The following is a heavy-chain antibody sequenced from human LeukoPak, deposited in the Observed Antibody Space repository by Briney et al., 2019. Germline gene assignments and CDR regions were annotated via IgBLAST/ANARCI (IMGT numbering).Heavy chain of an antibody. Sequence: SETLSLTCAVYGESFSAYYWSWIRQPPGKGLEWIGEINHSGSTNHNPSLKSRVTISVDTSKNQFSLRLSSVTAADTAVYYCARGRAGHPASRYYYMDVWGKGTTVTVSS. V-gene: IGHV4-34*01. CDR3: ARGRAGHPASRYYYMDV. CDR1: GESFSAYY. CDR2: INHSGST. J-gene: IGHJ6*03.